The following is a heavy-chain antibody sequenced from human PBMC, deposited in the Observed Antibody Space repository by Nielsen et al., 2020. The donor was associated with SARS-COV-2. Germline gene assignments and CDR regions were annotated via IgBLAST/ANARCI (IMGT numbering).Heavy chain of an antibody. D-gene: IGHD2-2*01. CDR3: AKDKYQLLNYGMDV. Sequence: GGSLRLSCAASGFTFANYAMSWVRQAPGKGLEWVSSISGGGHSRYYGDSLKGRFTISRDNSKNTLYLQVSSLRAEDTAVYYCAKDKYQLLNYGMDVWGQGTTVTVSS. J-gene: IGHJ6*02. CDR1: GFTFANYA. V-gene: IGHV3-23*01. CDR2: ISGGGHSR.